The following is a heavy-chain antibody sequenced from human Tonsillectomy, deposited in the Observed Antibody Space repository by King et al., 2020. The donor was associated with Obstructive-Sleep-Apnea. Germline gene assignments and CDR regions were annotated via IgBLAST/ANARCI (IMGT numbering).Heavy chain of an antibody. CDR3: ARSTYYYYGMDV. V-gene: IGHV4-59*08. J-gene: IGHJ6*02. Sequence: VPLQESGPGLVKPSETLSLTCTVSGGSISSYYWSWIRQPPGRGLEWIVYIYYSGSTNYNPSLKGLVTISVDTSKNQFSLKPSSVTAADTAVYYCARSTYYYYGMDVWGQGTTVTVSS. CDR1: GGSISSYY. CDR2: IYYSGST.